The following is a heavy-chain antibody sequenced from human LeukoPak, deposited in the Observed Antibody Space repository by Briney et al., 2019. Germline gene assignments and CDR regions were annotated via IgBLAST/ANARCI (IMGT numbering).Heavy chain of an antibody. CDR1: GYTFTSYA. D-gene: IGHD6-13*01. CDR3: ARVLIGSSWYGV. J-gene: IGHJ4*02. V-gene: IGHV1-3*01. CDR2: INAGNGNT. Sequence: ASVKVFCKASGYTFTSYAMHWVRQAPGQRLEWMGWINAGNGNTKYSQKFQGRVTITRDTSASTAYMELSSLRSEDTAVYYCARVLIGSSWYGVWGQGTLVTVSS.